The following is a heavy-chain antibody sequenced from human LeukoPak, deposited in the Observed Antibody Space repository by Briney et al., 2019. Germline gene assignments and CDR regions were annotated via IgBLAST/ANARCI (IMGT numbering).Heavy chain of an antibody. Sequence: SETLSLTCTVSGGSISSSSYYWGWIRQPPGKGLEWIGSIFYSGSTYYSPSLKSRVTISVDTSKNQFSLKLSSVTAADTAVYYCASMVLYYYYMDVWGKGTTVTVSS. CDR2: IFYSGST. CDR3: ASMVLYYYYMDV. V-gene: IGHV4-39*07. J-gene: IGHJ6*03. CDR1: GGSISSSSYY. D-gene: IGHD6-13*01.